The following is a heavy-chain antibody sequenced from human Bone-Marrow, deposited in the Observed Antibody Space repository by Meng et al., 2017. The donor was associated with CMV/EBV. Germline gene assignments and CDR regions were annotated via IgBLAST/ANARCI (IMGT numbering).Heavy chain of an antibody. J-gene: IGHJ6*02. D-gene: IGHD2-2*01. CDR1: GYTFTGYY. V-gene: IGHV1-2*02. Sequence: ASVKVSCKASGYTFTGYYMHWVRQAPGQGLEWMGWINPNRGGTNYAQKFQGRVTMTRDTSISTAYMELSRLRSDDTAVYYCARDLREDIVVVPAAYYYYYGMDVWGQGTTVTVSS. CDR2: INPNRGGT. CDR3: ARDLREDIVVVPAAYYYYYGMDV.